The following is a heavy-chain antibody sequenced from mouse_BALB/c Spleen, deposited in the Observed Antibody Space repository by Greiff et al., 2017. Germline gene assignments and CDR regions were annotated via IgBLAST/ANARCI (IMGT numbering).Heavy chain of an antibody. CDR1: GYTFTSYV. Sequence: EVKLQESGPELVKPGASVKMSCKASGYTFTSYVMHWVKQKPGQGLEWIGYINPYNDGTKYNEKFKGKATLTSDKSSSTAYMELSSLTSEDSAVYYCARIDGLYAMDYWGQGTSVTVSS. J-gene: IGHJ4*01. D-gene: IGHD2-3*01. V-gene: IGHV1-14*01. CDR2: INPYNDGT. CDR3: ARIDGLYAMDY.